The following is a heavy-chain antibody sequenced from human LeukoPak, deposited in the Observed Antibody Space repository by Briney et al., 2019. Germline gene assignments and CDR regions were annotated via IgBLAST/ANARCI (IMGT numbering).Heavy chain of an antibody. J-gene: IGHJ4*02. CDR3: TTGILTGYYKRAADY. CDR2: IKSKTDGGTT. Sequence: PGGSLRLSCAASGFTFSNARMSWVRQAPGKGLEWVGRIKSKTDGGTTDYAAPVKGRFTISRDDSKNTLYLQMNSLKTEDTAVYYCTTGILTGYYKRAADYWGQGTLVTVSS. V-gene: IGHV3-15*01. D-gene: IGHD3-9*01. CDR1: GFTFSNAR.